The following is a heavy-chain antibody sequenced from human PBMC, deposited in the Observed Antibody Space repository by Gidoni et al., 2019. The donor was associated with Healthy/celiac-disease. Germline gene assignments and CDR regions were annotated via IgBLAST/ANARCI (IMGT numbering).Heavy chain of an antibody. D-gene: IGHD3-22*01. J-gene: IGHJ4*02. CDR3: AKGAYCYDSSAYFDY. CDR1: GSPFSSYG. Sequence: EVQLLEPAGGLVQPGGSLTLPCAASGSPFSSYGMSWARQAPGKGLEWDSSISGSGGSTYYADSVKGRFTVTRDNSKNTLYLQMNGLGAEDKAVYYCAKGAYCYDSSAYFDYWGQGTLVTVSS. V-gene: IGHV3-23*01. CDR2: ISGSGGST.